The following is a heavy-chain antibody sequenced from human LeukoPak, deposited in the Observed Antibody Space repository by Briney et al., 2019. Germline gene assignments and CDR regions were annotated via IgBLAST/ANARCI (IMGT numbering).Heavy chain of an antibody. V-gene: IGHV3-11*04. CDR1: GFSFSNYF. Sequence: GGSLRLSCAASGFSFSNYFMSWIRQAPGKGLEWVSYITNSGRSTNYADAVKGRFTMSRDNAKKSVYLEMTDLRAGDTAVYYCAREASGNYHVFDSWGQGTLVTVSS. CDR3: AREASGNYHVFDS. J-gene: IGHJ4*02. CDR2: ITNSGRST. D-gene: IGHD1-26*01.